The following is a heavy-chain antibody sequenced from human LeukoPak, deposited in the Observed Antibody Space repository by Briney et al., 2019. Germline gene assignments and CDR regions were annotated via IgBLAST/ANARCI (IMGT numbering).Heavy chain of an antibody. J-gene: IGHJ5*02. D-gene: IGHD3-3*01. Sequence: GASVKVSCKASGYTFTGYYMHWVRQAPGQGLEWMGWINPNSGGTNYAQKFQGRVTMTRDTSISTVYMELSRLRSDDTAVYYCARTHRIVLRFLFDPWGQGTLVTVSS. CDR1: GYTFTGYY. V-gene: IGHV1-2*02. CDR2: INPNSGGT. CDR3: ARTHRIVLRFLFDP.